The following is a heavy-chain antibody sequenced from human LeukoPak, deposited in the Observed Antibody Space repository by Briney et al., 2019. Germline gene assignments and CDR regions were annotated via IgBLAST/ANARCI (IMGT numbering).Heavy chain of an antibody. J-gene: IGHJ3*02. CDR2: ISYIGST. D-gene: IGHD1-1*01. V-gene: IGHV4-59*11. CDR1: GGSLSSHY. CDR3: AGDQLALNALNI. Sequence: PSETQSLTCTVSGGSLSSHYWSWIRQPPGKGLEWLGYISYIGSTNYSPSLKSRVTISVDTSKNQFSLRLSSVTAADTAVYFCAGDQLALNALNIWGQGTMVTVSS.